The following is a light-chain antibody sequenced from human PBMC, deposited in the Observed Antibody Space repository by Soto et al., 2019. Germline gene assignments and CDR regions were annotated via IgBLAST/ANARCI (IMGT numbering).Light chain of an antibody. CDR1: QSISRY. CDR2: AAS. Sequence: DIQMTQSPSSLSASVGDIVTITCRASQSISRYLHWYQQKPGKAPKVLIYAASSLQSGVQSRFSGSGSGTDFTLTISSVQYEDFATYCSQQSYSPYTFGQGTKLEIK. CDR3: QQSYSPYT. J-gene: IGKJ2*01. V-gene: IGKV1-39*01.